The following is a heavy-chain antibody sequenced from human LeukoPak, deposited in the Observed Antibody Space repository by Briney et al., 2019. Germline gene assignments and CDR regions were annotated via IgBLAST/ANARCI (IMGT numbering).Heavy chain of an antibody. CDR2: ISNSGSNT. V-gene: IGHV3-23*01. D-gene: IGHD4-23*01. CDR1: GFTFSNYA. J-gene: IGHJ4*02. Sequence: GGSLRLSCVASGFTFSNYAMSCVRQTPGKGLEWVSVISNSGSNTYYADSVKGRFTIYRDNSKNTLYLQMNSLRAEDTALYHCAKERSLNGGYSDGYFDHWGQGTLVTVSS. CDR3: AKERSLNGGYSDGYFDH.